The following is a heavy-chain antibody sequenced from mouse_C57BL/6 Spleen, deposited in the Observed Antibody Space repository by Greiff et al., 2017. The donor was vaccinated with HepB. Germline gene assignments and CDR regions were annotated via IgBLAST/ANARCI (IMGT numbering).Heavy chain of an antibody. J-gene: IGHJ2*01. CDR1: GFTFSDYG. CDR3: ARAPHYYGSSYFDY. CDR2: ISSGSSTI. V-gene: IGHV5-17*01. D-gene: IGHD1-1*01. Sequence: DVQLVESGGGLVKPGGSLKLSCAASGFTFSDYGMHWVRQAPEKGLEWVAYISSGSSTIYYADTVKGRFTISRDNAKNTLFLQMTSLRSEDTAMYYCARAPHYYGSSYFDYWGQGTTLTVSS.